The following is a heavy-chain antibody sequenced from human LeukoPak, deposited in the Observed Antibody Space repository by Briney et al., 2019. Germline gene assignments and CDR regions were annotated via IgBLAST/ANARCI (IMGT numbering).Heavy chain of an antibody. D-gene: IGHD3-22*01. Sequence: GGSLRLSCAASGFTFSDYSMNWVRQAPGKGLEWVASVNTVSSYIYYADSMRGRFTISRDNAKNSMFLQMNSLRAEDTAVYYCARLRRNSDRSDFFYYYDHWGQGTLVTVSS. J-gene: IGHJ4*02. V-gene: IGHV3-21*01. CDR1: GFTFSDYS. CDR3: ARLRRNSDRSDFFYYYDH. CDR2: VNTVSSYI.